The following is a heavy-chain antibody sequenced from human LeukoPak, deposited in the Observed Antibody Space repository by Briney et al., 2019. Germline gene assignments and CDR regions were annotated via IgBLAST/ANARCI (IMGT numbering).Heavy chain of an antibody. CDR2: IYSTGTT. CDR3: ASRTTVTNALSFDF. CDR1: GYFVSSAYY. Sequence: PSETLSLTCDVSGYFVSSAYYWGWIRQSPGKGLEWIGNIYSTGTTYYNPSLQSRVTISVDASKNQFSHRLSSLTSADRAVYYCASRTTVTNALSFDFWGQGILVTVSS. V-gene: IGHV4-38-2*01. D-gene: IGHD4-11*01. J-gene: IGHJ4*02.